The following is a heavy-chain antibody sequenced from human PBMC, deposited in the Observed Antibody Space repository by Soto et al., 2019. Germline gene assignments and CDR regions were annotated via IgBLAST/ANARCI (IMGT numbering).Heavy chain of an antibody. V-gene: IGHV4-59*01. CDR2: IYYSGST. CDR1: GGSISSYY. J-gene: IGHJ6*03. CDR3: AKQDTDGYYCYMDV. Sequence: SETLSLTCTVSGGSISSYYWSWIRQPPGKGLEWIGYIYYSGSTNYNPSLKSRVTISVDTSKNQFSLKLSSVTAADTAVYYCAKQDTDGYYCYMDVWGKGTTVTVSS.